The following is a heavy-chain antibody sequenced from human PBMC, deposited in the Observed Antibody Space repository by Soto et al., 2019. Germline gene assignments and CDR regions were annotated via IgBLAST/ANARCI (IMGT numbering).Heavy chain of an antibody. V-gene: IGHV1-58*01. J-gene: IGHJ6*02. CDR1: GFTFTSSA. CDR3: AAVYCSGGSCPYGMDV. CDR2: IVVGSGNT. D-gene: IGHD2-15*01. Sequence: SVKVSCKASGFTFTSSAVQWVRQARGQRLEWIGWIVVGSGNTNYAQKFQERVTITRDMSTSTAYMELSSLRSEDTAVYYCAAVYCSGGSCPYGMDVWGQGTTVTVSS.